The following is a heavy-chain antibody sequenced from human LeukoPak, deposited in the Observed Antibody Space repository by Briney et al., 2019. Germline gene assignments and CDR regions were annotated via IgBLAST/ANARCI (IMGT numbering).Heavy chain of an antibody. CDR2: ISSSGSTI. CDR1: GFIFSNYW. D-gene: IGHD3-10*01. V-gene: IGHV3-11*01. CDR3: ARHYGSGYYYYMDV. Sequence: GGSLRLSCATSGFIFSNYWMSWIRQAPGKGLEWVSYISSSGSTIYYADSVKGRFTISRDNAKNSLYLQMNSLRAEDTAVYYCARHYGSGYYYYMDVWGKGTTVTISS. J-gene: IGHJ6*03.